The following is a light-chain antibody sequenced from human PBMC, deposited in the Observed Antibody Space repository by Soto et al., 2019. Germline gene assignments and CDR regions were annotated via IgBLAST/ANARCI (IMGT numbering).Light chain of an antibody. V-gene: IGKV1-39*01. CDR1: QSINSY. CDR2: AAS. J-gene: IGKJ3*01. Sequence: DIQMTQYPSSLSASVGDRVTITCRASQSINSYLNWYQQKPGKAPKLLIYAASSLQSGVPSRFSGSGSGTDCTLTISSLQPEDFATYYCQQSYSTPFTFGPGTKVDVK. CDR3: QQSYSTPFT.